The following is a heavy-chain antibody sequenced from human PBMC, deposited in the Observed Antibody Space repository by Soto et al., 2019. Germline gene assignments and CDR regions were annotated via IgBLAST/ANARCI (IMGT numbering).Heavy chain of an antibody. Sequence: QVQLVQSGAEVKKPGASVKVSCKASGYTFTSYDINWVRQATGQGIEWMGWMKPNSGNTGYAQMFQGRLTMTRNTSISTAYMKLSSLRSEDTPVYYCAREAAAGLVYWGQGTRVTVSS. CDR2: MKPNSGNT. V-gene: IGHV1-8*01. CDR1: GYTFTSYD. CDR3: AREAAAGLVY. D-gene: IGHD6-13*01. J-gene: IGHJ4*02.